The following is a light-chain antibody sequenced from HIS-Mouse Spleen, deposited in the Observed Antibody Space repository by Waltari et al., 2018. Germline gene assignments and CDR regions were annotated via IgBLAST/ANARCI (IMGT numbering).Light chain of an antibody. CDR1: SSDVGGYNY. Sequence: QSALTQPASVSGSPGQSITISCTGTSSDVGGYNYVSWYQQHPGKAPKLMIYDVSKRPSWVSNRFLGSKSGNTASLTISGLQAEDEADYYCSSYTSSSTYVFGTGTKVTVL. CDR2: DVS. V-gene: IGLV2-14*03. CDR3: SSYTSSSTYV. J-gene: IGLJ1*01.